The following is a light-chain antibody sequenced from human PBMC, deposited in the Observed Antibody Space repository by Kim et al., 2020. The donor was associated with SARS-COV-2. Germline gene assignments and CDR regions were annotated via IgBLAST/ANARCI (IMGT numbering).Light chain of an antibody. Sequence: ASVGARVTITCLASQDIRNDLGWYQQNPGRAPKRLNYGASSLQSGVPSRFSGSGSGTEFTLTISSLQPEDFATYFCLQHNTYPITFGQGTRLEIK. V-gene: IGKV1-17*01. CDR3: LQHNTYPIT. CDR1: QDIRND. CDR2: GAS. J-gene: IGKJ5*01.